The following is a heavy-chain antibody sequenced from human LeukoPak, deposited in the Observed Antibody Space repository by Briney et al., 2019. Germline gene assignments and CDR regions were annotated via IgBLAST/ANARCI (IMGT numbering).Heavy chain of an antibody. V-gene: IGHV4-34*01. CDR1: GGSFSGYY. CDR3: ACHSGWSGPSE. J-gene: IGHJ1*01. Sequence: SETLSLTCAVYGGSFSGYYWSWIRQPPGKGLEWIGEINHSGSTNYNPSLKSRVTISVDTSKNQFSLKLSSVTAADTAVYYCACHSGWSGPSEWGQGTPVVVSS. D-gene: IGHD6-19*01. CDR2: INHSGST.